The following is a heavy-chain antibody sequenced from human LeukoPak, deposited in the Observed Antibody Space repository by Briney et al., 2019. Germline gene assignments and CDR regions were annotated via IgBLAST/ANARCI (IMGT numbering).Heavy chain of an antibody. V-gene: IGHV1-2*02. CDR1: GYTFTGYY. CDR3: ARGVTAVAGTVPGVDY. CDR2: INPNSGGT. J-gene: IGHJ4*02. D-gene: IGHD6-19*01. Sequence: ASVKVSCKASGYTFTGYYMHWVRQAPGQGLEWMGWINPNSGGTNYAQKFQGRVTMTRDTSISTAYMELSRLRSDDTAVYYCARGVTAVAGTVPGVDYWGQGTLVTVSS.